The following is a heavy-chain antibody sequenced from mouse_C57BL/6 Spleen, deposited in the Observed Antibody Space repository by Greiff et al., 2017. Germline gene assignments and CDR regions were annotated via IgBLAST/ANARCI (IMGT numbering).Heavy chain of an antibody. J-gene: IGHJ1*03. V-gene: IGHV14-3*01. CDR3: ARGGYIEGYFDV. CDR2: IDPANGNT. CDR1: GFNIKNTY. D-gene: IGHD2-14*01. Sequence: VQLQQSVAELVRPGASVKLSCTASGFNIKNTYMHWVKQRPEQGLEWIGRIDPANGNTKYAPKFQGKATFTADTSSNTAYMQLSSLTTEDSAIYYCARGGYIEGYFDVWGTGTTVTVSS.